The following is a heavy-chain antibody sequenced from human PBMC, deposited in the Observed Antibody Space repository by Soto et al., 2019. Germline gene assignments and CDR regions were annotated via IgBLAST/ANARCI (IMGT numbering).Heavy chain of an antibody. Sequence: ESGGGVVQPGRSLRLSCAASGFTFSSYGMHWVRQAPGKGLEWVAVISYDGSNKYYADSVKGRFTISRDNSKNTLYLQMNSLRAEDTAVYYCAKEIALGIGGDYWGQGTLVTVSS. V-gene: IGHV3-30*18. J-gene: IGHJ4*02. CDR3: AKEIALGIGGDY. D-gene: IGHD7-27*01. CDR1: GFTFSSYG. CDR2: ISYDGSNK.